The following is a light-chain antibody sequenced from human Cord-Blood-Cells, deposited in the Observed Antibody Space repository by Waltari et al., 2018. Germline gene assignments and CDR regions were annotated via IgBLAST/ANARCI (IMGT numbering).Light chain of an antibody. CDR1: SRDGAGYNY. CDR2: DVS. Sequence: QSALTQPRSVSGSPGPSVTTPCTGTSRDGAGYNYVSWYQQHPGKAPKLMIYDVSKRPSGVPDRFSGSKSGNTASLTISGLQAEDEADYYCCSYAGSYTLVFGGGTKLTVL. CDR3: CSYAGSYTLV. J-gene: IGLJ2*01. V-gene: IGLV2-11*02.